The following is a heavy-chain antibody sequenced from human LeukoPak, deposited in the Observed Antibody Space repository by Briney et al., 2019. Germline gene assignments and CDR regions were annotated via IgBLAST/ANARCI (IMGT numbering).Heavy chain of an antibody. J-gene: IGHJ5*02. V-gene: IGHV4-34*01. CDR2: INHSGST. CDR1: GGSFSGYY. Sequence: PSETLSLTCAVYGGSFSGYYWSWIRQPPGKGLEWIGEINHSGSTNYNPSLKSRVTISVDTSKNQFSLKLSSVTAADTAVYYCARARPGYSSGWYVGRPKNWFDPWGQGTLVTVSS. CDR3: ARARPGYSSGWYVGRPKNWFDP. D-gene: IGHD6-19*01.